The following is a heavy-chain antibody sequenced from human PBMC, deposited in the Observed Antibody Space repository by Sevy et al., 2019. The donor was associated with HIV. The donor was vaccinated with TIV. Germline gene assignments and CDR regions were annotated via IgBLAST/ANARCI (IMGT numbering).Heavy chain of an antibody. CDR2: ISPSVGVT. CDR1: GYSFTGYY. CDR3: SRETLDYGDFAF. Sequence: ASVKVSCKASGYSFTGYYIHWVRQAPGQGLEWMGWISPSVGVTKYAQKFQGRATITSETSVSTAYMELSRLESDDTAGYYCSRETLDYGDFAFWGQGTQVTVSS. D-gene: IGHD4-17*01. J-gene: IGHJ4*02. V-gene: IGHV1-2*02.